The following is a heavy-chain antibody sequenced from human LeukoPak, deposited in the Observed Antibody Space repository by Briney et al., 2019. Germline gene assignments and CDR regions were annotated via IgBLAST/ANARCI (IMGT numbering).Heavy chain of an antibody. J-gene: IGHJ6*02. CDR1: GFTVSSNY. V-gene: IGHV3-53*01. CDR2: IYSGGST. Sequence: GGSLRLSCAASGFTVSSNYMSWVRQAPGKGLGWGSVIYSGGSTYYADSVKGRFTISRDNSKNTLYLQMNSLRAEDTAVYYCARFDYYGSGSYSNPGYYGMDVWGQGTTVTVSS. CDR3: ARFDYYGSGSYSNPGYYGMDV. D-gene: IGHD3-10*01.